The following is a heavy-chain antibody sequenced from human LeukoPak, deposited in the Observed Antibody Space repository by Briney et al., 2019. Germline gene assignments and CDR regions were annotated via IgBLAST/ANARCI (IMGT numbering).Heavy chain of an antibody. Sequence: ASVKVSCKASGYTFTGYYMHWVRQAPGQGLEWMGRINPNSGGTNYAQKFQGRVTMTRDTSISTAYMELSRLRSDDTAVYYCARDSSLRYFDWSIDCWGQGTLVTVSS. CDR3: ARDSSLRYFDWSIDC. D-gene: IGHD3-9*01. CDR1: GYTFTGYY. V-gene: IGHV1-2*06. J-gene: IGHJ4*02. CDR2: INPNSGGT.